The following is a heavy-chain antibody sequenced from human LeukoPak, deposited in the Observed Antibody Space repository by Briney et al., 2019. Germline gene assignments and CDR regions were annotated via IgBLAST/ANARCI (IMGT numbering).Heavy chain of an antibody. CDR3: ARGLVDIVVVPAAPDY. V-gene: IGHV1-2*02. CDR2: INPNSGGT. Sequence: GASVKVSCKASGYTFTGYYMHWVRQAPGQGLEWMGWINPNSGGTNYAQKFQGRVTMTRDTSISTAYMELSRLRSDDTAVYYCARGLVDIVVVPAAPDYWGQGTLVTVSS. CDR1: GYTFTGYY. J-gene: IGHJ4*02. D-gene: IGHD2-2*01.